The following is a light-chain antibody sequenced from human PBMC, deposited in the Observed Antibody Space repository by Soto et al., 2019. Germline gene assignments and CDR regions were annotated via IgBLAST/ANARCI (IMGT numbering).Light chain of an antibody. CDR2: DVS. V-gene: IGLV2-14*01. J-gene: IGLJ1*01. CDR1: SSDVGGYNF. Sequence: QSALTQPASVSGSPGKSITISCTGTSSDVGGYNFVSWYQQHPGKAPKLLIYDVSNRPSGVSDRFSGSKSGNTASLTISGLQPEEEADFYCCSYTSRSTFVFGNGTKVTVL. CDR3: CSYTSRSTFV.